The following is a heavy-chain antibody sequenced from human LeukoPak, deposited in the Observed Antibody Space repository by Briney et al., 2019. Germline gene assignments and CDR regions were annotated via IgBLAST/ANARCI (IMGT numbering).Heavy chain of an antibody. D-gene: IGHD3-9*01. CDR2: IYYSGST. Sequence: SETLSLACTVSGGSISSSSYYWCWIRQPPGKGLEWIGSIYYSGSTYDNPSLKSRVTISVDTSKNQFSLKLSSVTAADTAVYYCARARGSVYFNWLLDYWGQGTLVTVSS. CDR1: GGSISSSSYY. V-gene: IGHV4-39*01. J-gene: IGHJ4*02. CDR3: ARARGSVYFNWLLDY.